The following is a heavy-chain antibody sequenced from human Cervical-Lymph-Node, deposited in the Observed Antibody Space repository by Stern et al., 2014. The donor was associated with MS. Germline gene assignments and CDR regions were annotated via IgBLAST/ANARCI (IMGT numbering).Heavy chain of an antibody. V-gene: IGHV3-30*04. CDR2: ISYDGREK. D-gene: IGHD1-26*01. Sequence: VQLEESGGGVVQPGRSLRLSCAASGFVFRRYAIHSVRQAPGQGLEWVARISYDGREKYYTDSVKGRFTVSRDNSNNTVDLEMNSLRLEDTAVYYCAKGGSGSYLDWGQGSLVTVSS. CDR3: AKGGSGSYLD. CDR1: GFVFRRYA. J-gene: IGHJ4*02.